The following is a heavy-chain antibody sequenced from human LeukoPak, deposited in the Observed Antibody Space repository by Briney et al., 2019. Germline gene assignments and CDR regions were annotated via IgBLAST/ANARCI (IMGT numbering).Heavy chain of an antibody. CDR2: TSPAGNEI. CDR3: ARVEMPIIAVFDY. V-gene: IGHV3-30*01. CDR1: GFSFSSFA. Sequence: PGGSLRLSCAASGFSFSSFALHWVRQAPGKGLEWVAATSPAGNEIYYADSVKGRFTISRGNSNNTLYLQMNSLRPEDTAVYYCARVEMPIIAVFDYWGQGTLVTVSS. D-gene: IGHD5-24*01. J-gene: IGHJ4*02.